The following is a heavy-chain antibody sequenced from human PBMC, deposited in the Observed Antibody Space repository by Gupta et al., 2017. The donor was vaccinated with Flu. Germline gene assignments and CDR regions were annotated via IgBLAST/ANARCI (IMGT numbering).Heavy chain of an antibody. V-gene: IGHV1-3*01. D-gene: IGHD3-10*01. J-gene: IGHJ4*02. CDR3: ARLYGSGSRQDY. CDR2: INAGNGNT. Sequence: VRKAPGQRLEWMGWINAGNGNTKYSQKFQGRVTITRDTSASTAYMELSSLRSEDTAVYYCARLYGSGSRQDYWGQGTLVTVSS.